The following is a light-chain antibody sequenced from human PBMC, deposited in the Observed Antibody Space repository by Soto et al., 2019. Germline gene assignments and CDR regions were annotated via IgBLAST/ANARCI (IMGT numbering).Light chain of an antibody. CDR3: GSYTSSSTPVV. CDR2: EVS. CDR1: SSDVGGYKY. Sequence: QSVLTQPASVSGSPGQSITISCTGTSSDVGGYKYVSWYQQHPGKAPKLMIYEVSNRPSGVSNRFSGSKSGNTASLTISGLQAEDEADYYCGSYTSSSTPVVFGGGTKLTVL. V-gene: IGLV2-14*01. J-gene: IGLJ2*01.